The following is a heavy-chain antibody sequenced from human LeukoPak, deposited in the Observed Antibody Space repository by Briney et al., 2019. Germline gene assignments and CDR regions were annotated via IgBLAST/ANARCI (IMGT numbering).Heavy chain of an antibody. V-gene: IGHV1-2*02. Sequence: ASVKVSCKASGYTFTGYYMHWVRQAPGQGLEWMGWINPNSGGTNYAQKFQGRVTMTRDTSISTAYMELSRLRSDDTAVYYCARERYSSSWYNYWGQGTLATVSS. J-gene: IGHJ4*02. CDR2: INPNSGGT. D-gene: IGHD6-13*01. CDR3: ARERYSSSWYNY. CDR1: GYTFTGYY.